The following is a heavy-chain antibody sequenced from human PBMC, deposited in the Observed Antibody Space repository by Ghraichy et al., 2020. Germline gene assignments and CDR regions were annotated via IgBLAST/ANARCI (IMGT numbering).Heavy chain of an antibody. CDR1: GFTFSSYG. J-gene: IGHJ4*02. Sequence: GGSLRLSCAASGFTFSSYGMSWSRQAPGKGLEWASAISGKGPKTYYADSVKGRLTISRDNSKNTLYLQMYSLRAEDTAVYFCAKDRSGNFDYWGQGTLVTVSS. V-gene: IGHV3-23*01. D-gene: IGHD2-15*01. CDR2: ISGKGPKT. CDR3: AKDRSGNFDY.